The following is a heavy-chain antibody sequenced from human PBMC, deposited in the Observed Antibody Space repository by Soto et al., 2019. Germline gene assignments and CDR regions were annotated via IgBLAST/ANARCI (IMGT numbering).Heavy chain of an antibody. J-gene: IGHJ3*02. D-gene: IGHD6-13*01. CDR3: ARDRRAGHAFDI. CDR1: GFTFSSYG. Sequence: QVQLVESGGGVVQPGRSLRLSCAASGFTFSSYGMHWVRQAPGKGLEWVAVIWYDGSNKYYADSVKGRFTISRDNSKNTLYLRMNSLRAEETAVYYCARDRRAGHAFDIWGQGKMVTVSS. CDR2: IWYDGSNK. V-gene: IGHV3-33*01.